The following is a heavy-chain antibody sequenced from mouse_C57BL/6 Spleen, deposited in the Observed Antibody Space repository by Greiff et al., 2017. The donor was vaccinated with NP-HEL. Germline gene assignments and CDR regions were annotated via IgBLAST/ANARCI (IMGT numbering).Heavy chain of an antibody. Sequence: VQLQQSGAELVKPGASVKISCKASGYAFSSYWMNWVKQRPGKGLEWIGQIYPGDGDTNYNGKFKGKATLTADKSSSTAYMQLSSLTSEDSAVYFCARIGITTVVAPFFDYWGQGTTLTVSS. CDR1: GYAFSSYW. CDR2: IYPGDGDT. V-gene: IGHV1-80*01. CDR3: ARIGITTVVAPFFDY. D-gene: IGHD1-1*01. J-gene: IGHJ2*01.